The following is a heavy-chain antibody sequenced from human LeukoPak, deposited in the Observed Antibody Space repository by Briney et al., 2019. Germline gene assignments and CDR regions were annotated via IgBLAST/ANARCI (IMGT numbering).Heavy chain of an antibody. V-gene: IGHV1-8*01. CDR1: GYTFTSYD. D-gene: IGHD2-8*01. CDR2: MNPNSGNT. CDR3: VRCAVGCYFNYGIDA. Sequence: ASVKVSCKASGYTFTSYDINWVRQATGQGLEWMGWMNPNSGNTGYAQKFQGGVTMTRSTFITTAYMELSSLRPEDTAVYYCVRCAVGCYFNYGIDAWGQGTTVTVSS. J-gene: IGHJ6*02.